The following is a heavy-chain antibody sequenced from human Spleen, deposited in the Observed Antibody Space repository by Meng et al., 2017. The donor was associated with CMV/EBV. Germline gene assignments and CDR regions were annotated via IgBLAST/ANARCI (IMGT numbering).Heavy chain of an antibody. J-gene: IGHJ4*02. CDR1: GYSFTSYW. D-gene: IGHD3-22*01. V-gene: IGHV5-51*01. CDR2: IYPGDSDT. CDR3: ARTDSSGYHPFDY. Sequence: KVSCKGSGYSFTSYWIAWVRQMPGKGLEWMGIIYPGDSDTRYSPSFQGQVTISADKSISTAYLQWSSLKASDTAMYYCARTDSSGYHPFDYWGQGTLVTVSS.